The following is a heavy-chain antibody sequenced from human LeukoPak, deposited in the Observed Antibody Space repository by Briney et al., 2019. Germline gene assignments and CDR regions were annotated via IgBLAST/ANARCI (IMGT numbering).Heavy chain of an antibody. CDR3: ANDYRSGSFHDF. V-gene: IGHV3-23*01. CDR2: ISRRDDYT. CDR1: GFAFSSYA. J-gene: IGHJ4*02. D-gene: IGHD3-10*01. Sequence: PGGSLRLSCAASGFAFSSYAMSWVRQPPGMGLEWVSVISRRDDYTYYADSVKGRFTISRDNSKNTLYLQMNTLRAEDMAVYYCANDYRSGSFHDFWGQGTLVTVSS.